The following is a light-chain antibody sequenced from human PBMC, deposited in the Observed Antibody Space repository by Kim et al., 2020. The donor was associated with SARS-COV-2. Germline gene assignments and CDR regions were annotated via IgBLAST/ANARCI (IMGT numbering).Light chain of an antibody. CDR3: VLYMGSGTWV. CDR1: TGSDSTSYF. Sequence: QTVVTQEPSFSVSPGGTVTLTCGLSTGSDSTSYFPSWYQQTPGQAPRTLIYNTNTRSSGVPDRFSGSILGNKAALTITGAQADDESDYYCVLYMGSGTWVFGGGTQLTVL. CDR2: NTN. J-gene: IGLJ3*02. V-gene: IGLV8-61*01.